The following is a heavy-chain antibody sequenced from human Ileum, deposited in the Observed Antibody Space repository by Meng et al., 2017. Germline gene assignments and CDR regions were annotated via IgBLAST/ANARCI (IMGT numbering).Heavy chain of an antibody. J-gene: IGHJ4*01. CDR3: ARDFSGWSTDAYYFDY. Sequence: ASVKVSCKASGYTFTSYYMHWVRQAPGQGLEWMGIINPSCGSTSYAQKFQGRVTMTRDTSTSTVYMELGSLRSEDTAVYYCARDFSGWSTDAYYFDYWGQGTLVTVSS. V-gene: IGHV1-46*01. CDR2: INPSCGST. D-gene: IGHD6-19*01. CDR1: GYTFTSYY.